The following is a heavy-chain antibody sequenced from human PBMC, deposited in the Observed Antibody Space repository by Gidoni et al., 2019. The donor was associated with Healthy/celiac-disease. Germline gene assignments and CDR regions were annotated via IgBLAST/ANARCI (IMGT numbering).Heavy chain of an antibody. V-gene: IGHV3-49*03. CDR2: IRSKAYGGTT. CDR1: GFTFGDYA. Sequence: EVQLVESGGGLVQPGRSLRLSCTASGFTFGDYAMSWFRQAPGQGLEWVGFIRSKAYGGTTEYAASVKGRFTISRDDSKSIAYLQMNSLKTEDTAVYYCTRNGFSGHSGPSDYWGQGTLVTVSS. J-gene: IGHJ4*02. CDR3: TRNGFSGHSGPSDY. D-gene: IGHD6-19*01.